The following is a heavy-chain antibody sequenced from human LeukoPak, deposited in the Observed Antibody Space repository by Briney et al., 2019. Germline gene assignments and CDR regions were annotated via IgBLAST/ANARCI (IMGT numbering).Heavy chain of an antibody. CDR3: ARDRAVRWTGAFNI. Sequence: PSETLSLTCAVSGGSISSSSYYWGWIRQPPGKGLEWIGSIYYSGSTYYNPSLKSRVTISVDTSKNQFSLKLSSVTAADTAVYYCARDRAVRWTGAFNIWGQGTMVTVSS. CDR1: GGSISSSSYY. CDR2: IYYSGST. D-gene: IGHD2-15*01. V-gene: IGHV4-39*07. J-gene: IGHJ3*02.